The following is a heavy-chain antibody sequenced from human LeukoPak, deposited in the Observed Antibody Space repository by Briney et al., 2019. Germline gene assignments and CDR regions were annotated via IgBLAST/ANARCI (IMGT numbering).Heavy chain of an antibody. Sequence: SETLSLTCTVSGGSISTYYWSWIRQPPGKGVEWIGYIFYSGRTNYNPSLKSRVTISVDTSKNQFSLRLSSVTAADTAVYYCARPSVGEGDLSYHDAFNIWGQGTMVTVSS. CDR2: IFYSGRT. V-gene: IGHV4-59*12. CDR3: ARPSVGEGDLSYHDAFNI. D-gene: IGHD3-16*02. J-gene: IGHJ3*02. CDR1: GGSISTYY.